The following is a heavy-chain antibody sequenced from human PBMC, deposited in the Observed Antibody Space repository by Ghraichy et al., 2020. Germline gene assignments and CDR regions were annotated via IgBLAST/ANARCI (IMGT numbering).Heavy chain of an antibody. Sequence: GGSLRLSCAASGFTFSSYAMSWVRQAPGKGLEWVSAISGSGGSTYYADSVKGRFTISRDNSKNTLYLQMNSLRAEDTAVYYCAKGATYYDYVWGSYREYYFDYWGQGTLVTVSS. V-gene: IGHV3-23*01. CDR3: AKGATYYDYVWGSYREYYFDY. CDR1: GFTFSSYA. J-gene: IGHJ4*02. CDR2: ISGSGGST. D-gene: IGHD3-16*02.